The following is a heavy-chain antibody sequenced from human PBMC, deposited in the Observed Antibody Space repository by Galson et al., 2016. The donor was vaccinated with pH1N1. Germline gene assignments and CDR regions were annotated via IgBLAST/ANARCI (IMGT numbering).Heavy chain of an antibody. V-gene: IGHV6-1*01. D-gene: IGHD3-3*01. CDR3: AREVWLRRGYYIGH. CDR1: GDSVSSSSDT. J-gene: IGHJ4*02. Sequence: CAISGDSVSSSSDTWNWIRQSPRRGLEWLGRIYHRSKWYYEYAPSLQGRLRISPDTSSNQMSLHLNSVTLDDAAVYYCAREVWLRRGYYIGHWGQGSLVTVSS. CDR2: IYHRSKWYY.